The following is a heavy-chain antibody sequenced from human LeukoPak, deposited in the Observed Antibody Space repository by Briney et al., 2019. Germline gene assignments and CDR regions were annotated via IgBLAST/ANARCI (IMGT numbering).Heavy chain of an antibody. D-gene: IGHD3-22*01. J-gene: IGHJ4*02. CDR1: GDSISSGDYY. Sequence: PSETLSLTCTVSGDSISSGDYYWSWIRQPAGKGLEWIGRIYTSGSTNYKSSLKSRVTISVDTSKNQFSLKLSSLTAADTAVYYCARGPYYYDSSGNFDYWGQGTLVTVSS. CDR2: IYTSGST. CDR3: ARGPYYYDSSGNFDY. V-gene: IGHV4-61*02.